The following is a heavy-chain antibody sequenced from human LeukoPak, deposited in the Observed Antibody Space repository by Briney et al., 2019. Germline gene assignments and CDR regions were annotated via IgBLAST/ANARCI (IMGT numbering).Heavy chain of an antibody. CDR1: GGSISSYY. CDR3: ARALTGTTGYFDC. Sequence: SETLSLTCTVSGGSISSYYWSWIRQPPGKGLEWIGYISYSGSTNYNPSLKSRVSISVDTSKNQFSLKLSSVTAADTAVHFCARALTGTTGYFDCWGQGTLVTVSS. CDR2: ISYSGST. J-gene: IGHJ4*02. D-gene: IGHD1-20*01. V-gene: IGHV4-59*01.